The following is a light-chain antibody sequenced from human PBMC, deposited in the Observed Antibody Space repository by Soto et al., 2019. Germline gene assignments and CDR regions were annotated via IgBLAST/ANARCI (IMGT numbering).Light chain of an antibody. CDR1: QSVSSQ. CDR2: GAS. J-gene: IGKJ1*01. CDR3: QHYGSSPWT. Sequence: EIVMTQSPATLSLSPGERATLSCRASQSVSSQLAWYQQKPGQAPRLLIYGASTRATGIPARFSGSGSGPDFTLTISRLEPEDFAVYFCQHYGSSPWTFGQGTKVDIK. V-gene: IGKV3-20*01.